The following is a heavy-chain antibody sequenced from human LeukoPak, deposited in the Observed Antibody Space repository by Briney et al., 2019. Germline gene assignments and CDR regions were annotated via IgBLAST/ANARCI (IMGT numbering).Heavy chain of an antibody. D-gene: IGHD6-19*01. Sequence: GGSLRLSCAASGFTFSSYGMHWVRQAPGKGLEWVAFIRYDGSNKYYADSVKGRFTISRDNSKNTLYLQMNSLRAEDTAVYYCARASSGWNQYYFDYWGQGTLVTVSS. J-gene: IGHJ4*02. V-gene: IGHV3-30*02. CDR2: IRYDGSNK. CDR3: ARASSGWNQYYFDY. CDR1: GFTFSSYG.